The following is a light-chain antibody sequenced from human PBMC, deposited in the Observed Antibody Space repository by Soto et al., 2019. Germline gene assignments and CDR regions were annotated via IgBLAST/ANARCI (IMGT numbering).Light chain of an antibody. Sequence: QAVVTQPPSVSGAPGQTVTISFTGSSSNIGATYNAHWYQHLPGTAPKLLIYDNTNRPSVVPDRFSGSKSGTSASLAITGLQADDEADYYCQSYDSRLRGVVFGGGTKLTVL. V-gene: IGLV1-40*01. J-gene: IGLJ2*01. CDR1: SSNIGATYN. CDR2: DNT. CDR3: QSYDSRLRGVV.